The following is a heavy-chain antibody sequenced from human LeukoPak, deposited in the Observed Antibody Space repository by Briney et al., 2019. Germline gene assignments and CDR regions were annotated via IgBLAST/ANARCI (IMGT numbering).Heavy chain of an antibody. CDR1: GYSFTSYW. Sequence: GESLKISCKGSGYSFTSYWIGWVRQMPGKGLEWMGIIYPGDSDTRYSPSFQGQVTISADKSISTAYLQWSSLKASDTAMYYCARPETYYYDSSGYYLVYWGQGTLVTVSS. D-gene: IGHD3-22*01. CDR2: IYPGDSDT. J-gene: IGHJ4*02. CDR3: ARPETYYYDSSGYYLVY. V-gene: IGHV5-51*01.